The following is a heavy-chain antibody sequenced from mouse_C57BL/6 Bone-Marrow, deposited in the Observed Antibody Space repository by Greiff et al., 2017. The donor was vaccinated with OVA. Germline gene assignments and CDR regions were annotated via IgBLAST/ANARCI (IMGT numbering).Heavy chain of an antibody. V-gene: IGHV1-81*01. CDR1: GYTFTSYG. CDR3: ARRDYGSSFYYAMDY. J-gene: IGHJ4*01. CDR2: IYPRSGNT. Sequence: VQLQQSGAELARPGASVKLSCKASGYTFTSYGISWVKQRTGQGLEWIGEIYPRSGNTYYNEKFKGKATLTADKSSSTAYMELRSLTSEDSAVYFCARRDYGSSFYYAMDYWGQGTSVTVSS. D-gene: IGHD1-1*01.